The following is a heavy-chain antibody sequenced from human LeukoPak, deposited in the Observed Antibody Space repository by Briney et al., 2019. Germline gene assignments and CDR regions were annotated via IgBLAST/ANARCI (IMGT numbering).Heavy chain of an antibody. V-gene: IGHV1-2*02. CDR2: INPNSGGT. Sequence: ASVKVSCKASGYTFTGYYMHWVRQAPGQGLEWMGWINPNSGGTNYAQKFQGRVTMTRDTSISTAYMELSRLRSDDTAVYYCARALRDWLLLLREGYYYYYMDVWGKGTTVTVSS. J-gene: IGHJ6*03. CDR1: GYTFTGYY. D-gene: IGHD3-22*01. CDR3: ARALRDWLLLLREGYYYYYMDV.